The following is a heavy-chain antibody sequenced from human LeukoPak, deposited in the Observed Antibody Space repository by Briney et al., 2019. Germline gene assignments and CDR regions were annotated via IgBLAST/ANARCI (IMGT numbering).Heavy chain of an antibody. D-gene: IGHD2-8*02. CDR3: ATGLSQYYDF. Sequence: SGGSLTLSCGASGITFSDYWMHWVRQAPGKGLVWASRINSDGSSTIYADSVKGRFTISRDNAKNTVYLRMNSLRAEDTAVFYCATGLSQYYDFWGRGTLVTVSS. J-gene: IGHJ2*01. CDR1: GITFSDYW. CDR2: INSDGSST. V-gene: IGHV3-74*01.